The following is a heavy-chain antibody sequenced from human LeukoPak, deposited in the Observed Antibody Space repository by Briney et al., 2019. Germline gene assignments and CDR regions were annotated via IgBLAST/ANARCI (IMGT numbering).Heavy chain of an antibody. D-gene: IGHD1-7*01. CDR1: GGSISSYY. CDR3: ARSGTLYRYTPGFDP. Sequence: SETLSLTCTVSGGSISSYYWSWIRQPPGKGLEWIGEINHSGSTNYNPSLKSRVTISVDTSKNQFSLKLSSVTAADTAVYYCARSGTLYRYTPGFDPWGQGTLVTVSS. CDR2: INHSGST. J-gene: IGHJ5*02. V-gene: IGHV4-34*01.